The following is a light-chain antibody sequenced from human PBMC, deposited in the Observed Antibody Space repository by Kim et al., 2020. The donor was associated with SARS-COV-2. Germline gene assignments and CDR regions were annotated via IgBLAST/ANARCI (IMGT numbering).Light chain of an antibody. Sequence: AMGQTGRIKCQGDGRRSYYASWYQQKPGQAPVLVIYGKNNRPSGIPDRFSGSSSGNTASLTITGAQAEDEADYYCNSRDSSGNHWVFGGGTQLTVL. V-gene: IGLV3-19*01. CDR3: NSRDSSGNHWV. J-gene: IGLJ3*02. CDR2: GKN. CDR1: GRRSYY.